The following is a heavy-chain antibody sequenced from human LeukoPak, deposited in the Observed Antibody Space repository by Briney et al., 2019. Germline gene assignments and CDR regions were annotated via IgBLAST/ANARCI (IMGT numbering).Heavy chain of an antibody. V-gene: IGHV3-21*01. D-gene: IGHD5-24*01. CDR1: GFTFSSYC. Sequence: PGGSLRLSCAASGFTFSSYCMNWVRQAPGKGLEWVSSISSSSSYIYYADSVKGRFTISRDNAKNSLYLQMNSLRAEDTAVYYCAREKLRDGAFDIWGQGTMVTVSS. CDR3: AREKLRDGAFDI. CDR2: ISSSSSYI. J-gene: IGHJ3*02.